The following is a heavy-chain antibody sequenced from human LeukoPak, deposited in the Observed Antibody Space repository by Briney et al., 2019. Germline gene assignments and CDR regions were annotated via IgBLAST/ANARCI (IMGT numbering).Heavy chain of an antibody. CDR1: GFTFSSYA. J-gene: IGHJ4*02. V-gene: IGHV3-23*01. D-gene: IGHD1-26*01. CDR3: AKARYSGSPYWFDY. Sequence: GGSLRLSCAASGFTFSSYAMSWVRQAPGKGLEWVSAISGSGVSTYYADSVKGRFTISRDNSKNTLYLQMNSPRAEDTAVYYCAKARYSGSPYWFDYWGQGTLVTVSS. CDR2: ISGSGVST.